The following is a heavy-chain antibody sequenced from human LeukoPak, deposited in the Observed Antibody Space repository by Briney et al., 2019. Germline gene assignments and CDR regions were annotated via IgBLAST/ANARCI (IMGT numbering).Heavy chain of an antibody. V-gene: IGHV3-7*03. Sequence: QPGGSLRLSCAASGFTFSRHWMGWVRQAPGKGLEWVSHINQHGSEKYYVDCMKGRFAISRDNARNSLYLQLNSVRAEDRAVYYCERAGYVGALDYWGRGTLVTVSS. J-gene: IGHJ4*02. CDR1: GFTFSRHW. CDR2: INQHGSEK. CDR3: ERAGYVGALDY. D-gene: IGHD5-12*01.